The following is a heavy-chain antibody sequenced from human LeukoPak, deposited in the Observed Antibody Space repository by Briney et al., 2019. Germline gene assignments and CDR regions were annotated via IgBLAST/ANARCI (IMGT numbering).Heavy chain of an antibody. J-gene: IGHJ6*03. CDR3: ARGPPRVVAVAGTHYYYYMDV. Sequence: ASVKVSCKASGYTFTSYDINWVRQATGQGLEWMGWMNPNSGNTGYAQKFQGRVTITRNTSISTAYMELSSLRSEDTAVYYCARGPPRVVAVAGTHYYYYMDVWGKGTTVTVSS. D-gene: IGHD6-19*01. CDR2: MNPNSGNT. V-gene: IGHV1-8*03. CDR1: GYTFTSYD.